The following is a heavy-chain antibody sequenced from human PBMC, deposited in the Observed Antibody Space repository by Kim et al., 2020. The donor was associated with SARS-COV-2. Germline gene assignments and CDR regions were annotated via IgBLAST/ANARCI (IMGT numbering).Heavy chain of an antibody. CDR2: IYDSGST. D-gene: IGHD1-1*01. V-gene: IGHV4-39*01. J-gene: IGHJ3*02. Sequence: SETLSLTCTVSGGSISSSSYYWGWIRQPPGKGLEWIGSIYDSGSTYYNPSLKSRVTISADTSKNQFSLKLSFVTAADTAVFYCAALQKVQLDHDAFDIWGQGTMVTVSS. CDR3: AALQKVQLDHDAFDI. CDR1: GGSISSSSYY.